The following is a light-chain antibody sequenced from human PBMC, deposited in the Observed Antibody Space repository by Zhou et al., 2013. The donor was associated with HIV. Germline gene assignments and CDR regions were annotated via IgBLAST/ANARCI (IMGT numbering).Light chain of an antibody. CDR3: LQHNSQPLT. CDR1: QTVSSY. CDR2: GSS. J-gene: IGKJ4*01. V-gene: IGKV1-17*01. Sequence: DIQMTQSPSSLSASVGDRVTITCRTSQTVSSYLNWYQHKAGKAPKLLIFGSSNLQSGVPSRFSGSGSGTEFTLTISSLQPEDFATYYCLQHNSQPLTFGGGTKVEIK.